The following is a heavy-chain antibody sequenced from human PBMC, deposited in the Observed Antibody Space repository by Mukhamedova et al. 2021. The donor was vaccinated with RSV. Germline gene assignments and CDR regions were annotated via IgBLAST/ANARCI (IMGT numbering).Heavy chain of an antibody. Sequence: EYMGIIYPGDSDTRYSPSFQGQVTISADKSISTAYLQWSSLKASDTAMYYCARQPPKPGTTFLQHWGQGTLVTVSS. D-gene: IGHD1-7*01. CDR3: ARQPPKPGTTFLQH. CDR2: IYPGDSDT. V-gene: IGHV5-51*01. J-gene: IGHJ1*01.